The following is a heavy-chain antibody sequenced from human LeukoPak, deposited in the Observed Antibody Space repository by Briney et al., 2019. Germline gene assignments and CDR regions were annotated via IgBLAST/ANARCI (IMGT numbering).Heavy chain of an antibody. CDR1: GYTFTSYG. V-gene: IGHV1-18*01. CDR3: ARVVRDSRKVFDY. D-gene: IGHD3-22*01. J-gene: IGHJ4*02. CDR2: ISAYNGNT. Sequence: ASVKVSCKASGYTFTSYGISWVRQAPGQGLEWMGWISAYNGNTNYAQKLQGRVTMTRDTSISTAYMELSRLRSDDTAVYYCARVVRDSRKVFDYWGQGTLVTVSS.